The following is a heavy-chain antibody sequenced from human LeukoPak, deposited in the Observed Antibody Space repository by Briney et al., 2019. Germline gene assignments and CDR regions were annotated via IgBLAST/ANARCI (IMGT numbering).Heavy chain of an antibody. Sequence: SETLSLTCAVYGGSFSGYYWSWIRQPPGKGLEWIGEINHSGSTNYNPSLKSRVTISVDTSKNQFSLKLSSVTAADTAVYYCARGRNNAFDIWGQGTMVTVS. CDR1: GGSFSGYY. V-gene: IGHV4-34*01. J-gene: IGHJ3*02. CDR2: INHSGST. CDR3: ARGRNNAFDI. D-gene: IGHD1/OR15-1a*01.